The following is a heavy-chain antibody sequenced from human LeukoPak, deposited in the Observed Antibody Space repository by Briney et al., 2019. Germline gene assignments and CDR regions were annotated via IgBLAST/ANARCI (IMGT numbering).Heavy chain of an antibody. CDR3: ARALSWTTESYYYMDV. D-gene: IGHD3/OR15-3a*01. J-gene: IGHJ6*03. V-gene: IGHV1-8*01. CDR1: GYTFMSYD. CDR2: MNPNSLNT. Sequence: ASVKVSCKTSGYTFMSYDINWARQATGQGLEWMGWMNPNSLNTGYGQKFQGRVTMTRNTSISTAYMELSSLRSEDTAVYYCARALSWTTESYYYMDVWGKGTTVTVSS.